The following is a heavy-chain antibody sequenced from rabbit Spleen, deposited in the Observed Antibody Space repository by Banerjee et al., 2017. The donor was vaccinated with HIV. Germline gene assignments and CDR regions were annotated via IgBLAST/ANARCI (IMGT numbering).Heavy chain of an antibody. Sequence: QEQLEESGGGLVKPEGSLTLTCKASGVSFNDKDVMCWVRQAPGKGLEWITCIAAGSSGYTYYASWAKGRFTISKTSSTTVTLQMTSLTAADTATYFCARDTASSFSSYGMDLWGPGTLVTVS. D-gene: IGHD6-1*01. CDR3: ARDTASSFSSYGMDL. V-gene: IGHV1S45*01. CDR2: IAAGSSGYT. CDR1: GVSFNDKDV. J-gene: IGHJ6*01.